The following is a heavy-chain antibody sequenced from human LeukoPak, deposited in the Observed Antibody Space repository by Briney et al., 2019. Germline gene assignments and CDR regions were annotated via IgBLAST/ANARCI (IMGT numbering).Heavy chain of an antibody. CDR2: ISGSGGST. CDR3: AKTATMVRGVQNFDY. V-gene: IGHV3-23*01. D-gene: IGHD3-10*01. CDR1: GFTFSSYA. Sequence: GGSLRLSCAASGFTFSSYAMSWVRHAPGKGLEWVSAISGSGGSTYYADSVKGRFTISRDNSKNTLYLQMNSLRAEDTAVYYCAKTATMVRGVQNFDYWGQGTLVTVSS. J-gene: IGHJ4*02.